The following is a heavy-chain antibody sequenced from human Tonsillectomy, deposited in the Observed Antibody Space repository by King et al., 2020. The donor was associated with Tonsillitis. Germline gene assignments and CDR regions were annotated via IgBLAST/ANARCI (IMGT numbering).Heavy chain of an antibody. D-gene: IGHD3-22*01. CDR3: ARGSRLGIYYFDY. CDR1: GGSISSSSYY. V-gene: IGHV4-39*01. CDR2: IYYSGST. J-gene: IGHJ4*02. Sequence: QLQESGPGLVKPSETLSLTCTVSGGSISSSSYYWGWIRQPPGKGLEWIRSIYYSGSTYYNPSLKSRVTMSVDTSNNQFSLKLSSVTAADTAVYYCARGSRLGIYYFDYWGQGTLVTVSS.